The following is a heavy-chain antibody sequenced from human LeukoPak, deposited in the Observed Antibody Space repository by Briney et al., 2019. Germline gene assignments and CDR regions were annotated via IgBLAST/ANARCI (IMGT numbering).Heavy chain of an antibody. J-gene: IGHJ4*02. CDR3: ARHRSSYSSSHFDY. CDR2: INHSGSI. D-gene: IGHD6-6*01. Sequence: SETLSLTCAVYGESFSGYYWSWIRQTPGKGLEWIGEINHSGSINYSPSLKSRVTISVDTSKNQFSLKLSSVTAADTAVYYCARHRSSYSSSHFDYWGQGTLVTVSS. V-gene: IGHV4-34*01. CDR1: GESFSGYY.